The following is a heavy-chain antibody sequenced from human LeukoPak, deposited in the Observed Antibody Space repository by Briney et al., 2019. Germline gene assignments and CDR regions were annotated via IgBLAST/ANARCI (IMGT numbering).Heavy chain of an antibody. CDR1: GFTFSSYE. CDR3: VREAYDDFWSGSWRYYYYMDV. D-gene: IGHD3-3*01. J-gene: IGHJ6*03. V-gene: IGHV3-48*03. Sequence: GGSLRLSCAASGFTFSSYEMNWVRQAPGKGLEWVSYISSSGSTIYYADSVKGRFTISRDNAKNSLYLQMNSLRAEDTAVYYCVREAYDDFWSGSWRYYYYMDVWGKGITVTVSS. CDR2: ISSSGSTI.